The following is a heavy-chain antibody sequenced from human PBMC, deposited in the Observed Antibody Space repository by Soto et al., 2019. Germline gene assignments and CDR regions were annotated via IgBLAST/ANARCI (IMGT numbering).Heavy chain of an antibody. J-gene: IGHJ4*02. CDR1: GFTFSSYS. V-gene: IGHV3-21*01. CDR2: ISSSSSYI. D-gene: IGHD1-1*01. CDR3: ARDLGTSVGSG. Sequence: EVQLVESGGGLVKPGGSLRLSCAASGFTFSSYSMNWVRQAPGKGLEWVSSISSSSSYIYYADSVKGRFTISRDNAKNSLSLQMNSLRAEDTAVYYCARDLGTSVGSGWGQGTLVTVSS.